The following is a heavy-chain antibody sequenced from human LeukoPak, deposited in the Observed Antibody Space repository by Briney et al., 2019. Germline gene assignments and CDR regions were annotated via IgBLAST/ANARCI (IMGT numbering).Heavy chain of an antibody. V-gene: IGHV3-7*05. CDR3: AGGDDCDY. J-gene: IGHJ4*02. Sequence: GGSLRLSCAASGFTFSSLAMTWVRQAPGRGLEWVANIKQDGSEKYYVDSVKGRFTISRDNAKNSLYLQMNSLRAEDTAVYYCAGGDDCDYWGQGTLVTVSS. CDR2: IKQDGSEK. CDR1: GFTFSSLA.